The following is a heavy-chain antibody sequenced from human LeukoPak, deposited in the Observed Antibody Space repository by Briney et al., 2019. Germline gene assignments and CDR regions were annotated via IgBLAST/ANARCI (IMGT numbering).Heavy chain of an antibody. CDR2: ISWNSGSI. CDR3: ARVGIYSDFFDY. J-gene: IGHJ4*02. Sequence: GRSLRLSCAASGFTFDDYAMHWVRQAPGKGLEWVSGISWNSGSIGYADSVKGRFTISRDNAKNSLYLQMNSLRAEDTAVFYCARVGIYSDFFDYWGQGTLVTVSS. V-gene: IGHV3-9*01. D-gene: IGHD4-11*01. CDR1: GFTFDDYA.